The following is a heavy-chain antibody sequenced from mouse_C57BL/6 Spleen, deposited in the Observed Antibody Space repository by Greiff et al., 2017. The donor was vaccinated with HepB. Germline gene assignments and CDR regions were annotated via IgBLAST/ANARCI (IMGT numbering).Heavy chain of an antibody. V-gene: IGHV1-80*01. Sequence: VQLVESGAELVKPGASVKISCKASGYAFSSYWMNWVKQRPGKGLEWIGQIYPGDGDTNYNGKFKGKATLTADKSSSTAYMQLSSLTSEDSAVYFCARSWTTVVASFDYWGQGTTLTVSS. CDR3: ARSWTTVVASFDY. CDR1: GYAFSSYW. J-gene: IGHJ2*01. D-gene: IGHD1-1*01. CDR2: IYPGDGDT.